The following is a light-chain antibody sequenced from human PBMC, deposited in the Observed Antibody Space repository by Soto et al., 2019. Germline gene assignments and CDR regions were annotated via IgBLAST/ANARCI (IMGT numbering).Light chain of an antibody. V-gene: IGLV2-14*01. CDR1: STDVGGYSY. J-gene: IGLJ2*01. Sequence: QSALTQPASVSGSPGQSITISCTGTSTDVGGYSYVSWYQHHPGKAPKLIIYEVTNRPSGISNRFSGSKSGNAASLTISGLQAEDEADYYCSSYTSPPPPVLFGGGTKLTVL. CDR2: EVT. CDR3: SSYTSPPPPVL.